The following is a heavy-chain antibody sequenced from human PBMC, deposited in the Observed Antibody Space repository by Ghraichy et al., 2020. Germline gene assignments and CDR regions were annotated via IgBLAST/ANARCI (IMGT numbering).Heavy chain of an antibody. Sequence: GRSLRLSCAASGFTFSSYWMHWVRQAPGKGLVWVSRIKNDGSSTNYADSVKGRFTISRDNAKNTLYLQMNSLRAEDTAVYYCARGLGTYQFDYWGQGTLVTVSS. D-gene: IGHD7-27*01. CDR1: GFTFSSYW. J-gene: IGHJ4*02. V-gene: IGHV3-74*01. CDR2: IKNDGSST. CDR3: ARGLGTYQFDY.